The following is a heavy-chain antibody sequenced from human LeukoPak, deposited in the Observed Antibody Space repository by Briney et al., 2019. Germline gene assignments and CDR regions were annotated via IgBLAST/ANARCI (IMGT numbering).Heavy chain of an antibody. CDR3: ARDPHAYGDYYKITY. V-gene: IGHV3-7*01. J-gene: IGHJ4*02. Sequence: PGGSLRLSCAASGFTFSSYWMSWVRQAPGKGLEWVANIKQDGSEKYYVDSVKGRFTISRDNAKNSLYLQMNSLRAEDTAVYYCARDPHAYGDYYKITYWGQGTLVTVSS. CDR1: GFTFSSYW. D-gene: IGHD4-17*01. CDR2: IKQDGSEK.